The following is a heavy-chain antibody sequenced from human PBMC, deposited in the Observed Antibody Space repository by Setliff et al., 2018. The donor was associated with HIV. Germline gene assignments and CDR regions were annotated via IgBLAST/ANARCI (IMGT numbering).Heavy chain of an antibody. J-gene: IGHJ4*02. Sequence: PSETLSLTCTVSGYSISSGYYWGWIRQPPGKGLEWIGSIYQTGSTNYNPSLKSRVTVSLDMSKNQFSLKLTSVTAADTAVYYCGRQAWDHQSSGYFVDYWGQGTLVTAPQ. CDR3: GRQAWDHQSSGYFVDY. CDR1: GYSISSGYY. CDR2: IYQTGST. D-gene: IGHD6-19*01. V-gene: IGHV4-38-2*02.